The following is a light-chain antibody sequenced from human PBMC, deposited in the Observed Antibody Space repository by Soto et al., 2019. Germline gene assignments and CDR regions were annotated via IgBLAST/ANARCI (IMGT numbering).Light chain of an antibody. CDR2: KAS. CDR1: QSISSW. J-gene: IGKJ2*01. V-gene: IGKV1-5*03. Sequence: DIQMTQSPSTLSASVGDRVTITCRASQSISSWLAWYQQKPGKAPKLLIYKASSLESGVPSRFSGSGSGTEFTLTISSLQPDDFATYYCQQYNSYSYTFGQGTNLHLK. CDR3: QQYNSYSYT.